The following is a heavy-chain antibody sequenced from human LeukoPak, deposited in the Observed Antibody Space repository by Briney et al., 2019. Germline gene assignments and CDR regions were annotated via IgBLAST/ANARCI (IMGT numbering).Heavy chain of an antibody. J-gene: IGHJ6*02. Sequence: SETLSLTCTVSGYSISSGYYWGWIRQPPGKGLEWIGSIYHSGSTYYNPSLKSRVTISVDTSKNQFSLKLSSVTAADTAVYYCARGDYDILTGRSGMDVWGQGTTVTVSS. V-gene: IGHV4-38-2*02. CDR2: IYHSGST. D-gene: IGHD3-9*01. CDR3: ARGDYDILTGRSGMDV. CDR1: GYSISSGYY.